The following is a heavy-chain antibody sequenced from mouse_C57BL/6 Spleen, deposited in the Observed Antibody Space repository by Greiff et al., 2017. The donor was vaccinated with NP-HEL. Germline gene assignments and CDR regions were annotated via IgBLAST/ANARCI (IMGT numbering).Heavy chain of an antibody. CDR3: ARSAATTVVATDWYFDV. D-gene: IGHD1-1*01. CDR1: GFNIKDYY. V-gene: IGHV14-2*01. J-gene: IGHJ1*03. CDR2: IDPEDGET. Sequence: EVHLVESGAELVKPGASVKLSCTASGFNIKDYYMHWVKQRTEQGLEWIGRIDPEDGETKYAPKFQGKATITADTSSNTAYLQLSSLTSEDTAVYYCARSAATTVVATDWYFDVWGTGTTVTVSS.